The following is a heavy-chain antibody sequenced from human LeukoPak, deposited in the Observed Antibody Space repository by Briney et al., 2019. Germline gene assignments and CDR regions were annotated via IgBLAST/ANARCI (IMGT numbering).Heavy chain of an antibody. Sequence: GSLRLSCAASGFTFSSYAMSWIRQTPGKGLEWIGEINHSGSTNYNPSLKSRVTISVDTSKNQFSLELSSVTAADTAVYYCARLTYYDSSGSDYWGQGTLVTVSS. CDR2: INHSGST. CDR1: GFTFSSYA. D-gene: IGHD3-22*01. CDR3: ARLTYYDSSGSDY. J-gene: IGHJ4*02. V-gene: IGHV4-34*01.